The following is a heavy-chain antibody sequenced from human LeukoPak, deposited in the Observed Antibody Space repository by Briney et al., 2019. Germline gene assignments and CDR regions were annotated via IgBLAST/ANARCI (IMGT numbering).Heavy chain of an antibody. CDR3: ARGHPTIFGVVIPYYYYGMDV. V-gene: IGHV1-3*01. J-gene: IGHJ6*02. CDR1: GYTFTSYA. Sequence: ASVTVSCKASGYTFTSYAMHWVRQAPGQRLEWMGWINAGNGNTKYSQKFQGRVTITRDTSASTAYMELSSLRSEDTAAYYCARGHPTIFGVVIPYYYYGMDVWGQGTTVTVSS. D-gene: IGHD3-3*01. CDR2: INAGNGNT.